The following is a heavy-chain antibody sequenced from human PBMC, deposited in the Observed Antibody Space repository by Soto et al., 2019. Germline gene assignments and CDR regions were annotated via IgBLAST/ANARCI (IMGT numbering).Heavy chain of an antibody. J-gene: IGHJ6*02. CDR3: ARGAGGDYVSYYYYGMDV. V-gene: IGHV4-30-4*01. D-gene: IGHD2-21*02. Sequence: SETLSLTCTVSGGSISSGDYYWSWIRQPPGKGLEWIGYIYYSGSTYYNPSLKSRVTISVETSKNPYSLKPSSVTAADTAVYYCARGAGGDYVSYYYYGMDVWGQGTTVTVSS. CDR1: GGSISSGDYY. CDR2: IYYSGST.